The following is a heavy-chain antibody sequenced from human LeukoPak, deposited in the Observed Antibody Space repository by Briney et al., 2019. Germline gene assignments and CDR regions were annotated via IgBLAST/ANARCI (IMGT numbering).Heavy chain of an antibody. CDR1: GYTFTSYG. Sequence: GASVKVSCKASGYTFTSYGISWVRQAPGQGLEWMGWISAYNGNTNYAQKLQGRVTMTTDTSTSTAYMELRSLRSDDTAVYYCARDEFSRIKIVVVPAAIDQGYYYYYGMDVWGQGTTVTVSS. CDR2: ISAYNGNT. CDR3: ARDEFSRIKIVVVPAAIDQGYYYYYGMDV. V-gene: IGHV1-18*01. D-gene: IGHD2-2*02. J-gene: IGHJ6*02.